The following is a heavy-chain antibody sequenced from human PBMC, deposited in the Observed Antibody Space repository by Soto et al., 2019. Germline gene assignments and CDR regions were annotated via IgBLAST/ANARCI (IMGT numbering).Heavy chain of an antibody. CDR1: GGSICSSSYY. Sequence: PSETLSLTCTVSGGSICSSSYYFCCIRQSPWKGLEWIGNIYYSGNTFYNPSLQSRVAISVDTSKNQFYLHLSSVTAADTAIFYCASIAAPGTTHFDFWGQGTLVTVSS. V-gene: IGHV4-39*01. D-gene: IGHD6-13*01. J-gene: IGHJ4*02. CDR3: ASIAAPGTTHFDF. CDR2: IYYSGNT.